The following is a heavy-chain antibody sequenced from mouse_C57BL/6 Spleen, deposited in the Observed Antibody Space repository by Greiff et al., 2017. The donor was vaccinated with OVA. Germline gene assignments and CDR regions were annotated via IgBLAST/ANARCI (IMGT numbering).Heavy chain of an antibody. CDR2: IDPSDSYT. V-gene: IGHV1-59*01. D-gene: IGHD3-2*02. CDR3: ARALGSSGYDAMDY. J-gene: IGHJ4*01. Sequence: QVQLKQPGAELVRPGTSVKLSCKASGYTFTSYWMHWVKQRPGQGLEWIGVIDPSDSYTNYNQKFKGKATLTVDTSSSTAYMQLSSLTSEDSAVYYCARALGSSGYDAMDYWGQGTSVTVSS. CDR1: GYTFTSYW.